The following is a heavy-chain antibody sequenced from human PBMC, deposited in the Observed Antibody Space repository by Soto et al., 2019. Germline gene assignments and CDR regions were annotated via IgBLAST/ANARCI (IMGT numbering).Heavy chain of an antibody. CDR2: IGPYGNSI. D-gene: IGHD2-21*01. J-gene: IGHJ4*02. CDR1: GFSFRDYF. V-gene: IGHV3-11*01. Sequence: GESLKISCAASGFSFRDYFMSWLRQAPGKGLEWVSYIGPYGNSIYYADSVKGRFTISRDDATKSLHLHMNSLRTDDTAVYYCARDDHTYGVYWGQGTPVTVS. CDR3: ARDDHTYGVY.